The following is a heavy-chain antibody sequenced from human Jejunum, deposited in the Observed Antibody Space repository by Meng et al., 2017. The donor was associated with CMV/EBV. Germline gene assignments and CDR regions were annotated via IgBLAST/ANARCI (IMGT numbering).Heavy chain of an antibody. D-gene: IGHD2-8*01. V-gene: IGHV3-11*06. J-gene: IGHJ4*02. CDR3: ARDRYCTNGVCYTHFDS. CDR1: GFTFYDYY. CDR2: VSSVSSYT. Sequence: QLGGSGGGLFKPGGSLRLSCAASGFTFYDYYMNWIRQGPGKGLGWVSSVSSVSSYTNYADSVKGRFTISRDNAKNSLYLQMNSLRAEDTAVYYCARDRYCTNGVCYTHFDSWGQGTLVTVSS.